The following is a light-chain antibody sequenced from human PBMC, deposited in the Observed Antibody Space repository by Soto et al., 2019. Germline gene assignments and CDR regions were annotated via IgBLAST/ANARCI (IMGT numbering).Light chain of an antibody. CDR2: GAS. V-gene: IGKV3-20*01. CDR3: KQYGSSPTWT. CDR1: QSVSSSY. J-gene: IGKJ1*01. Sequence: EIVLTQSPGTLSLSPGERATLSCRASQSVSSSYLAWYQQKPGQAPRLLIYGASSRATCILDRFSSSGSGTEFTLTISRLEPEDFEVYYCKQYGSSPTWTFGQGTKVEIK.